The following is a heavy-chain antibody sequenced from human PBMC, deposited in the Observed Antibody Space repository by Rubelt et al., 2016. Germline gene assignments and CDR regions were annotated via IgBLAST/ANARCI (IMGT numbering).Heavy chain of an antibody. Sequence: QVQLQESGPGLVKPSETLSLTCTVSGGSISSYYWSWIRQPPGKGLEWIGYIYYSGSTNYNPSLKSRVTRSVETSKDQFCLWLSSGAAAETAVYYCAGGITIFGVASGYFDYWGQGTLVTVSS. CDR1: GGSISSYY. V-gene: IGHV4-59*01. J-gene: IGHJ4*02. D-gene: IGHD3-3*01. CDR2: IYYSGST. CDR3: AGGITIFGVASGYFDY.